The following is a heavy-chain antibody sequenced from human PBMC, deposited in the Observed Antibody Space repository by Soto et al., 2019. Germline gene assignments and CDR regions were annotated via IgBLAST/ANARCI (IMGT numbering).Heavy chain of an antibody. D-gene: IGHD3-10*01. J-gene: IGHJ5*02. CDR1: GYSFTSYW. CDR3: ARRYTPGSYYNGDIPFDP. V-gene: IGHV5-51*01. CDR2: IYPGDSDT. Sequence: GESLKISCKGSGYSFTSYWIGWVRQMPGKGLEWMGIIYPGDSDTRYSPSFQGQVTISADKSISTAYLQWSSLKASDTAMYYCARRYTPGSYYNGDIPFDPWGQGTLVTVSS.